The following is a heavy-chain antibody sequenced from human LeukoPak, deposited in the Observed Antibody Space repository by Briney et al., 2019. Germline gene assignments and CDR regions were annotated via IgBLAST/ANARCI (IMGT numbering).Heavy chain of an antibody. CDR3: ARAQPFGGC. J-gene: IGHJ4*02. Sequence: PGGSLRLSCAASGFTFDNYWMTWVRQAPGKGLEWVANIRQDGSEKYYVDSVKGRFIISRDNTKNSLYLQMNSLRAEDTAVYYCARAQPFGGCWGQGTLVTVSS. CDR2: IRQDGSEK. D-gene: IGHD3-10*01. CDR1: GFTFDNYW. V-gene: IGHV3-7*01.